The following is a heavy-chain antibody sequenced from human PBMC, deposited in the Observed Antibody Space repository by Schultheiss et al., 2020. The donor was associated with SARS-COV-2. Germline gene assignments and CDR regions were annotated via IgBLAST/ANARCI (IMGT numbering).Heavy chain of an antibody. Sequence: GGSLRLSCAASGFTVSSNYMSWVRQAPGKGLEWVSGISWNSGSIGYADSVKGRFTISRDNAKNSLYLQMNSLRPEDTALYYCAKVEIPHCSGGSCYPPFDYWGQGTLVTVSS. CDR2: ISWNSGSI. CDR3: AKVEIPHCSGGSCYPPFDY. V-gene: IGHV3-9*01. J-gene: IGHJ4*02. CDR1: GFTVSSNY. D-gene: IGHD2-15*01.